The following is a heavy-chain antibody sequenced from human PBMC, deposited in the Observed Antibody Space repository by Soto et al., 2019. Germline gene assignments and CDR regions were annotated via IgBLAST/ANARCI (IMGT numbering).Heavy chain of an antibody. CDR1: SASIDNN. D-gene: IGHD6-19*01. CDR3: ARSFGWYAFDQ. Sequence: QMQLLESGPGLVKPSETLSLTCAVSSASIDNNWNWVRQPPGKGLEWIGEIHQSGISYKNPSLKSRVSMSVDKSKNQFSLNLSSVTAADTAVYFCARSFGWYAFDQWGQGTLVTLSS. J-gene: IGHJ4*02. V-gene: IGHV4-4*02. CDR2: IHQSGIS.